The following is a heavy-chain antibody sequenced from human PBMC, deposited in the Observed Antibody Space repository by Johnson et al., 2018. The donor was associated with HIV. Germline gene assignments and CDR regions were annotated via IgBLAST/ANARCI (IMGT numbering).Heavy chain of an antibody. V-gene: IGHV3-30*04. J-gene: IGHJ3*02. CDR2: ISYDGSDK. D-gene: IGHD1-26*01. Sequence: QVQLVESGGGVVQPGRSLRLSCAASGFVFSSYAMHWVRQAPAKGLQWVAVISYDGSDKDYADSVKGRFTISRDNSKNTLYLQMNSLRAEDTAVYYCARVRRSGTYYVDAFDIWGQGTMVTVSS. CDR1: GFVFSSYA. CDR3: ARVRRSGTYYVDAFDI.